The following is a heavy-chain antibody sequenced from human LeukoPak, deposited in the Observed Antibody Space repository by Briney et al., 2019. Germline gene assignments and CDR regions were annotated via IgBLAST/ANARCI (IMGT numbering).Heavy chain of an antibody. D-gene: IGHD3-22*01. CDR1: GGSISSYY. CDR2: IYYSGST. Sequence: SETLSLTCTVSGGSISSYYWSWIRQPPGKGLEWIGNIYYSGSTNYNPSLKSRVTISVDTPKNQFSLKLSSVTATDTAVYYCAREVYYYDSSGYYSYWGQGTLVTVSS. CDR3: AREVYYYDSSGYYSY. V-gene: IGHV4-59*12. J-gene: IGHJ4*02.